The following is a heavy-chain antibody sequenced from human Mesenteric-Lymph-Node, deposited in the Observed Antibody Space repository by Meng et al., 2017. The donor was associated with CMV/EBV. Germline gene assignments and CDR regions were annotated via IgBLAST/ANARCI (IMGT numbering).Heavy chain of an antibody. CDR2: IDSSGTDT. Sequence: GESLKISCAASGFTFSSYWIHWVRQAPGKGLVWVSEIDSSGTDTSYTDSVKGRFTISRDNAKNTLYLQMNSLRAEDTAVYYCTSLSAPSDYWGQGTLVTVSS. CDR3: TSLSAPSDY. J-gene: IGHJ4*02. CDR1: GFTFSSYW. V-gene: IGHV3-74*01.